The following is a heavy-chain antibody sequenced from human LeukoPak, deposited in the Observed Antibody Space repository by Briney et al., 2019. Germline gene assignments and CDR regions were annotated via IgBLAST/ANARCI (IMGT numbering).Heavy chain of an antibody. Sequence: SETLSLTCTVSGDSVNSGAYYWSWLRQPAGKEPEWIGRIYPLETTNYNPSLKSRVAISVDTSKNQFSLKLSSVTAADTAVYYCARDGRFPPEPLPRYFDYWGQGTLVTVSS. V-gene: IGHV4-61*02. J-gene: IGHJ4*02. D-gene: IGHD1-14*01. CDR3: ARDGRFPPEPLPRYFDY. CDR2: IYPLETT. CDR1: GDSVNSGAYY.